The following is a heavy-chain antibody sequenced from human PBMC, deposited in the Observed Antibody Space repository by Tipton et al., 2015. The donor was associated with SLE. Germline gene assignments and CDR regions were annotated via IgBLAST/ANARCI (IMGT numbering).Heavy chain of an antibody. D-gene: IGHD3-22*01. V-gene: IGHV3-23*01. CDR3: AKDYYDSSGYYYYYYGMDV. J-gene: IGHJ6*02. Sequence: SLRLSCAASGFTFSSYAMSWVRQAPGKGLEWVSAISGSGGSTYYADSVKGRFTISRDNSKNTLYLQMNSLRAEDTAVYYCAKDYYDSSGYYYYYYGMDVWGQGTTVTVSS. CDR2: ISGSGGST. CDR1: GFTFSSYA.